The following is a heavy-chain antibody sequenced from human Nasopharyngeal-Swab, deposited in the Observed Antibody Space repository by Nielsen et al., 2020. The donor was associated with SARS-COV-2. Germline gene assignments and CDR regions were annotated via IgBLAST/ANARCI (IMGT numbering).Heavy chain of an antibody. J-gene: IGHJ4*02. D-gene: IGHD3-3*01. Sequence: GESLKISCAASGFTFSGSAMHWVRQASGKGLEWVGRIRSKANSYATAYAASVKGRFTISRGDSKNTAYLQMNSLKTEDTAVYYCTRESPSYYDFWSATDYWGQGTLVTVSS. CDR3: TRESPSYYDFWSATDY. V-gene: IGHV3-73*01. CDR1: GFTFSGSA. CDR2: IRSKANSYAT.